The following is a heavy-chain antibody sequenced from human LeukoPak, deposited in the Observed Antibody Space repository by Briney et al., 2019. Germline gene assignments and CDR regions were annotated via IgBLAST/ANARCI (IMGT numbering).Heavy chain of an antibody. V-gene: IGHV1-46*01. CDR3: ARDLEAYYYDSSGSPWVY. J-gene: IGHJ4*02. Sequence: ASVKVSCKASGYIFTSYYMHWVRQAPGQGLEWMGIINPSGGSTSYAQKFQGRVTMTRDMSTSTVYMELSSLRSEDTAVYYCARDLEAYYYDSSGSPWVYWGQGTLVTVSS. CDR2: INPSGGST. D-gene: IGHD3-22*01. CDR1: GYIFTSYY.